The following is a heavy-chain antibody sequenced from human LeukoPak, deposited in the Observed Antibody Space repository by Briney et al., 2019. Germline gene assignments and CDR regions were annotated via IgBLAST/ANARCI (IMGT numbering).Heavy chain of an antibody. CDR2: IYTSATT. Sequence: SETLSLTCTVSGGSISSGSYYWSWIRRPAGKGLEWIARIYTSATTNYNPSLKSRVTISVDTSKNQFSLKLSSVTAADTAMYYCAREVTLYGSGSPSWFDPWGQGTLVTVSS. CDR3: AREVTLYGSGSPSWFDP. CDR1: GGSISSGSYY. V-gene: IGHV4-61*02. J-gene: IGHJ5*02. D-gene: IGHD3-10*01.